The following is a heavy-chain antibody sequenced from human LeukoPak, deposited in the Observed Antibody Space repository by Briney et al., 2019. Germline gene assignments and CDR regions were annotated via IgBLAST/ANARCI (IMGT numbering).Heavy chain of an antibody. V-gene: IGHV3-48*01. D-gene: IGHD6-6*01. CDR2: ISATSSTT. J-gene: IGHJ4*02. Sequence: PGRSLRLSCAASGFTFRNYGMNWVRQAPGKGLEWVSYISATSSTTTYADSVKGRFTISRDNAKNSLYLQINSLRADDTAVYYCARGGAARPDYWGQGTLVTVSS. CDR3: ARGGAARPDY. CDR1: GFTFRNYG.